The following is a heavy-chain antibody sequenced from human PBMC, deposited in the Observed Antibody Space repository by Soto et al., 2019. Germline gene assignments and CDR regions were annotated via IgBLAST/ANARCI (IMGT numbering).Heavy chain of an antibody. CDR2: IYHSGST. D-gene: IGHD6-6*01. CDR1: GGSISSYY. V-gene: IGHV4-59*12. J-gene: IGHJ5*02. CDR3: ARERPDGARLDP. Sequence: SETLPLTCTVSGGSISSYYWSWIRQPPGKGLELIGYIYHSGSTYYNPSLKSRVTISVDTSKNQFSLKLSSVTAADTAVYYCARERPDGARLDPWGQGTLVTVSS.